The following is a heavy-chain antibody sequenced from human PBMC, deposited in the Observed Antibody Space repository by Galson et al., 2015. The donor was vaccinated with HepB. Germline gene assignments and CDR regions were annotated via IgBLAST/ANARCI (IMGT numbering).Heavy chain of an antibody. CDR2: ISYDGSNK. J-gene: IGHJ6*03. CDR1: GFTFSSYG. D-gene: IGHD2-2*01. V-gene: IGHV3-30*18. Sequence: SLRLSCAASGFTFSSYGMHWVRQAPGKGLEWVAVISYDGSNKYYADSVKGRFTISRDNSKNTLYLQMNSLRAEDTAVYYCAKDQCSSTSCYQYYYYYMDVWGKGTTVTVSS. CDR3: AKDQCSSTSCYQYYYYYMDV.